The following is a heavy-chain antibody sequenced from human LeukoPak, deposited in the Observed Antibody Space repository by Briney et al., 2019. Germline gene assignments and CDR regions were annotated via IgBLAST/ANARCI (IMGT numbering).Heavy chain of an antibody. CDR3: ASPLLESGGNVHFGL. CDR1: GFTFSRYW. CDR2: IKPDGSGK. Sequence: GGSLGLSCAASGFTFSRYWMTWVRQAPGKGLEWVANIKPDGSGKSYVDSAKGRVTISRDNAEKSLYLEMNSLRVEDTAVYYCASPLLESGGNVHFGLWGRGTLVAVSS. D-gene: IGHD4-23*01. J-gene: IGHJ2*01. V-gene: IGHV3-7*05.